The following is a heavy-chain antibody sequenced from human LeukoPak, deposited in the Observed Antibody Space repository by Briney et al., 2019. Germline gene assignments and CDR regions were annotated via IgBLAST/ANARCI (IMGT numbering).Heavy chain of an antibody. CDR3: ASGVPPGGSPHLPH. J-gene: IGHJ4*02. V-gene: IGHV4-34*01. Sequence: SETLSLTCAVYGGSFSGYYWSWIRQPPGKGLEWIEEINHSGSTNYNPSLKSRVTISVDTSKNQFSLKLSSVTAADTAVYYCASGVPPGGSPHLPHWGQGTLVTVSS. D-gene: IGHD5-12*01. CDR2: INHSGST. CDR1: GGSFSGYY.